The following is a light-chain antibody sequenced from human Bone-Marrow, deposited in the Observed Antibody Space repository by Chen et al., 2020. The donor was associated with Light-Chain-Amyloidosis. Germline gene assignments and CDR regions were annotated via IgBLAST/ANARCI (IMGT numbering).Light chain of an antibody. J-gene: IGLJ3*02. CDR1: NIGTTS. V-gene: IGLV3-21*02. Sequence: SYVLTQPSPVSSAPGLTATLACGGNNIGTTSVHWYQQTPGQAPLLVVYDDSDRPSGIPERLSGSNSGNTATLTISRVEAGDEADYYCQVWDRSSDRPVFGGGTKLTVL. CDR2: DDS. CDR3: QVWDRSSDRPV.